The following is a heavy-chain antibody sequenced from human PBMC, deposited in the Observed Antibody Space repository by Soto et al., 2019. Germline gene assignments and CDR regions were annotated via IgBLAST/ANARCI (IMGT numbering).Heavy chain of an antibody. CDR3: ARAAYSGSYQGYFDY. Sequence: PSQTLSLTCAISGDSVSSNSATWNWIRQSPSRGLEWLGRTYYRSKWYSDYAVSVKSRITINSDTSKNQLSLQLNSVTPEDTAVYYCARAAYSGSYQGYFDYWGQGTLVTVSS. CDR2: TYYRSKWYS. CDR1: GDSVSSNSAT. J-gene: IGHJ4*02. V-gene: IGHV6-1*01. D-gene: IGHD1-26*01.